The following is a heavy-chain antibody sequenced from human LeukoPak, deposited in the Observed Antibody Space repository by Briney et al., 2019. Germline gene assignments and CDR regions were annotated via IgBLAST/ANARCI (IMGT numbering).Heavy chain of an antibody. CDR3: ARDNRPWFGELLDPLGY. Sequence: GGSLRLSCAASGFTFSSYAMHWVRQAPGKGLEWVAVISYDGSNKYYADSVKGRFTISRDNSKNTLYLQMNSLRAEDTAVYYCARDNRPWFGELLDPLGYWGQGTLVTVSS. J-gene: IGHJ4*02. D-gene: IGHD3-10*01. CDR1: GFTFSSYA. V-gene: IGHV3-30-3*01. CDR2: ISYDGSNK.